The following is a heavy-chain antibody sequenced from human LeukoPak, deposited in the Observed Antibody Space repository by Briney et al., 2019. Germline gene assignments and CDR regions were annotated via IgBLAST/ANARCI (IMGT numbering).Heavy chain of an antibody. V-gene: IGHV1-69*05. D-gene: IGHD3-10*01. CDR3: ARSDAGESEGGIEY. CDR2: IIPVFGMP. Sequence: SVKVSCKPSGGTFSSYDISWVRQAPEQGLEWMGGIIPVFGMPNYALKFQGRLTITTDESTGTAYMELGSLTSEDTAVYYCARSDAGESEGGIEYWGQGTLVIVSS. J-gene: IGHJ4*02. CDR1: GGTFSSYD.